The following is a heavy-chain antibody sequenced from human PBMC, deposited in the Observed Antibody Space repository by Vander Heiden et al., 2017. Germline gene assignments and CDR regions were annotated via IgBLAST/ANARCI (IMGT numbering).Heavy chain of an antibody. D-gene: IGHD1-1*01. J-gene: IGHJ4*02. CDR3: ARGTGTSYDY. CDR2: IYYSGST. Sequence: QVHLQESRPGLVKPSQTLSLTCTVSGGSISSGAYYWSWIRQHPGKGLEWIGYIYYSGSTYYNPSLKSRLTISVDTSKSQFSLILSSVTAADTAVYYCARGTGTSYDYWGQGTLVTVSS. V-gene: IGHV4-31*03. CDR1: GGSISSGAYY.